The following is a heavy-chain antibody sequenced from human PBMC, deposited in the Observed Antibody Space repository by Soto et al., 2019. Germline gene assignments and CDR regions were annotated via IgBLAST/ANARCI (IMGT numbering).Heavy chain of an antibody. Sequence: PTLVNPTQTLTLTCTFSGFSLSTGGVAVGWIRQPPGKALEWLALIYWNDDKLYSPSLKTRLTVTKDTSKNQVVLTMTNVGTVDTATYYCAHKLRYLDPMDVWGQGTTVTVSS. CDR1: GFSLSTGGVA. V-gene: IGHV2-5*01. CDR3: AHKLRYLDPMDV. J-gene: IGHJ6*02. CDR2: IYWNDDK. D-gene: IGHD3-9*01.